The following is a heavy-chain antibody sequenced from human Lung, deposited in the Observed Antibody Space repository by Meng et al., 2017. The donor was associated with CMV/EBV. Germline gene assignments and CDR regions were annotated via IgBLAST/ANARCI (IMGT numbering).Heavy chain of an antibody. D-gene: IGHD3-10*01. CDR1: GFTFSSYI. CDR3: ARIRSYYGSGSYSHDAFDI. V-gene: IGHV3-30-3*01. Sequence: GESXKISCAASGFTFSSYIMHWVRQAPGKGLEWVAVISHDGSNKYYADPVKGRFTISRDNSKITLYLQMNSLRAEDMAVYYCARIRSYYGSGSYSHDAFDIXGQGXMVTVSS. J-gene: IGHJ3*02. CDR2: ISHDGSNK.